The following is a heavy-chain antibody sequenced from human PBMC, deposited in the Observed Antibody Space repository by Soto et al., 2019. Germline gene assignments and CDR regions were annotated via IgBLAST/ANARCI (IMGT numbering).Heavy chain of an antibody. D-gene: IGHD3-10*01. V-gene: IGHV3-23*01. Sequence: GGSLRLSCAASGFTFSSYAMSWVRQAPGKGLEWVSAIGGSGGSTYYADSVKGRFTFSRDNSKNTLYLQMNSLRAEDTAVYYCAKDYYGSGNEVYYFDYWGQGTLVTVSS. CDR2: IGGSGGST. CDR3: AKDYYGSGNEVYYFDY. J-gene: IGHJ4*02. CDR1: GFTFSSYA.